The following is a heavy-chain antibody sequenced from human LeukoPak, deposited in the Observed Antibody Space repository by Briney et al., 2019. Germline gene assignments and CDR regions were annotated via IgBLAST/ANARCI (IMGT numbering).Heavy chain of an antibody. CDR2: INPNSGGT. J-gene: IGHJ4*02. V-gene: IGHV1-2*02. CDR1: GYTFTGYY. Sequence: ASVKASCKASGYTFTGYYMHWVRQAPGQGLEWMGWINPNSGGTNYAQKFQGRVTMTRDTSISTAYMELSRLRSDDTAVYYCARDGDKYSSGPNDYWGQGTLVTVSS. D-gene: IGHD6-19*01. CDR3: ARDGDKYSSGPNDY.